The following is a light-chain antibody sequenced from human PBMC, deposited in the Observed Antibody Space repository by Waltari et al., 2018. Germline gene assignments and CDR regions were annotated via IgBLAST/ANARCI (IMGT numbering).Light chain of an antibody. CDR1: ELADKY. Sequence: SSGLTQPPAVSVSPGQPAIITCSGDELADKYLYWFQQKSVQDPVVVMTRNTGRPSEIPDRFSASDSGTTGTLVINGVQAENEADYSGQSADDTGGHVLFGGGTKLTVL. J-gene: IGLJ2*01. CDR3: QSADDTGGHVL. V-gene: IGLV3-25*03. CDR2: RNT.